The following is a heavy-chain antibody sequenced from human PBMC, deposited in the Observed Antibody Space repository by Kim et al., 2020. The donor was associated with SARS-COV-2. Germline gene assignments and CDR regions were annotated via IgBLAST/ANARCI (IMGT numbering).Heavy chain of an antibody. CDR3: AKGDWLFPKSSFDY. V-gene: IGHV3-23*01. J-gene: IGHJ4*02. Sequence: GGSLRLSCAASGFTFSSYAMSWVRQAPGKGLEWVSGISGSGGSTYYADSVKGRFTISRDNSKNTLYLQMNSLRAEDTAVYYCAKGDWLFPKSSFDYWGQGTLVTVSS. D-gene: IGHD3-9*01. CDR2: ISGSGGST. CDR1: GFTFSSYA.